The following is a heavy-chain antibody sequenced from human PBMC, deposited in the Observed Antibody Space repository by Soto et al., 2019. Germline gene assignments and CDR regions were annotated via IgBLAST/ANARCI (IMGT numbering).Heavy chain of an antibody. CDR1: GYSFIDYY. V-gene: IGHV1-2*02. Sequence: ATVKVSCKASGYSFIDYYVHWVRQAPGQGLEWVGWFNHNSEASKNAENFQGRVTLTRARSTSTVYMELTGLRTDETPVYYYARWRDAVATHDTRGEGGVVTVSS. CDR3: ARWRDAVATHDT. CDR2: FNHNSEAS. D-gene: IGHD5-12*01. J-gene: IGHJ5*02.